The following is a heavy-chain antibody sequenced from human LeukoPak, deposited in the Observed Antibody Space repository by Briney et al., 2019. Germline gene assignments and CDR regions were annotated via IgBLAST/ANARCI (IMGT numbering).Heavy chain of an antibody. D-gene: IGHD2-2*02. J-gene: IGHJ3*02. Sequence: GASVKVSCKASGYTFTGYYMHWVRQAPGQGLEWMGWINPNSGGTNYAQKFQGRVTMTRDTSISTAYMELSRLRSDDAAVYYCARVCSSTSCYTDDAFDIWGQGTMVTVSS. CDR3: ARVCSSTSCYTDDAFDI. CDR2: INPNSGGT. CDR1: GYTFTGYY. V-gene: IGHV1-2*02.